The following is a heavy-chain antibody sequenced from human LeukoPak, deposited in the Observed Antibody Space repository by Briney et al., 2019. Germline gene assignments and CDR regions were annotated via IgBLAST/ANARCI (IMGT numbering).Heavy chain of an antibody. CDR3: ARDSVQWWGVEMATIRFDY. CDR2: IKQDGSEK. CDR1: GFTFSSSA. Sequence: GGSLRLSCAASGFTFSSSAMNWVRQAPGKGLEWVANIKQDGSEKYYVDSVKGRFTISRDNAKNSLYLQMNSLRAEDTAVYYCARDSVQWWGVEMATIRFDYWGQGTLVTVSS. D-gene: IGHD5-24*01. J-gene: IGHJ4*02. V-gene: IGHV3-7*01.